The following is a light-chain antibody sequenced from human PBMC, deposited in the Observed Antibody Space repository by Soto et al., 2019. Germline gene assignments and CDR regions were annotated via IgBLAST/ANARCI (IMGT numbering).Light chain of an antibody. CDR2: GAS. J-gene: IGKJ1*01. CDR1: QSVSSN. CDR3: QQYNNWPPWT. Sequence: EILMTQSPATLSVSPGERATLSCRASQSVSSNLAWYQQKSGQAPRLLIYGASTRATGIPAKFSGSGSGTEFTLTISSLQSEDFAVYYCQQYNNWPPWTFGQGTKVEMK. V-gene: IGKV3-15*01.